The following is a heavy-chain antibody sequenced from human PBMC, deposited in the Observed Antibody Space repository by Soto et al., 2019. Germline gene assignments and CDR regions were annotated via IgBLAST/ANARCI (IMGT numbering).Heavy chain of an antibody. CDR2: IYYSGST. D-gene: IGHD4-17*01. CDR1: GGSISSYY. V-gene: IGHV4-59*08. Sequence: SETLSLTCTVSGGSISSYYWSWIRQPPGKGLEWIGYIYYSGSTNYNPSLKSRVTISVDTSKNQFSLKLSSVTAADTAVYYCARQSDYGDRLIDYWGQGTLVTVSS. CDR3: ARQSDYGDRLIDY. J-gene: IGHJ4*02.